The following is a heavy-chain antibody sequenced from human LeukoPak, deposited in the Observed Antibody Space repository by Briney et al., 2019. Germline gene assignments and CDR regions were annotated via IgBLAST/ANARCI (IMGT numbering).Heavy chain of an antibody. J-gene: IGHJ5*02. D-gene: IGHD1-7*01. CDR2: IYYSGST. V-gene: IGHV4-59*08. Sequence: SETLSLTCTVSGGSISSYYWSWIRQPPGKGLEWIGYIYYSGSTNYNPSLKSRVTISVDTSKNQFSLKLSSVTAADTAVYYCAAKRELSWFDPWGQGTLVTVSS. CDR3: AAKRELSWFDP. CDR1: GGSISSYY.